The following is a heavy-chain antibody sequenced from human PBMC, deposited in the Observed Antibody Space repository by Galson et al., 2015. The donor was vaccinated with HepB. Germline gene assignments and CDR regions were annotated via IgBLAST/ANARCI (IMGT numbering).Heavy chain of an antibody. CDR2: IIPIFGTA. CDR1: GGTFSSYA. D-gene: IGHD2-21*02. J-gene: IGHJ6*02. CDR3: AGHLAYCGGDCLNGMDV. Sequence: SVKVSCKASGGTFSSYAISWVRQAPGQGLEWMGGIIPIFGTANYAQKFQGRVTITADESTSTAYMELSSLRSEDTAVYYCAGHLAYCGGDCLNGMDVWGQGTTVTVSS. V-gene: IGHV1-69*13.